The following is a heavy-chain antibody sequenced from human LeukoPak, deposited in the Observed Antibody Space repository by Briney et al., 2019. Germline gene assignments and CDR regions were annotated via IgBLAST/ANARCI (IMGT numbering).Heavy chain of an antibody. CDR1: GYIFTSYG. CDR3: ARDLSRRVRGVSRNDY. Sequence: ASVKVSCKASGYIFTSYGISWVRQAPGQGLEWMGWISAYNGNTNYAQKVQGRVTMTTDTSTSTAYMELRSLRSDDTAVYYCARDLSRRVRGVSRNDYWGQGTLVTVSS. J-gene: IGHJ4*02. D-gene: IGHD3-10*01. CDR2: ISAYNGNT. V-gene: IGHV1-18*04.